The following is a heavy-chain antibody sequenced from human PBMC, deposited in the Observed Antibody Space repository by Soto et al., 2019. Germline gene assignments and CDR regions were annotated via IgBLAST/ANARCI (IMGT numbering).Heavy chain of an antibody. Sequence: ASVKVSCKASGYSFTDYHIHWVRQAPGQGLEWLGRIDPKSGGTSTAQKFQGWVTMTTDTSISTASMELTRLTSDDTAIYYCARGDSTDCSNGVCSFFYNHDMDVWGQGTTVTVSS. CDR2: IDPKSGGT. V-gene: IGHV1-2*04. CDR1: GYSFTDYH. CDR3: ARGDSTDCSNGVCSFFYNHDMDV. D-gene: IGHD2-8*01. J-gene: IGHJ6*02.